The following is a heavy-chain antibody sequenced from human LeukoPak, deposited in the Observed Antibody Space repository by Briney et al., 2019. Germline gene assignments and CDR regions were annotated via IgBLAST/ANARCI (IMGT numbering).Heavy chain of an antibody. Sequence: PSETLSLTCTVSGYSISSGYYWGWIRQPPGEGLEWIGSIYHSGSTYYNPSLKSRVTISVDTSKNQFSLKLSSVTAADTAVYYCARGGGYSRTGWFDPWGQGTLVTVSS. V-gene: IGHV4-38-2*02. D-gene: IGHD5-12*01. J-gene: IGHJ5*02. CDR3: ARGGGYSRTGWFDP. CDR2: IYHSGST. CDR1: GYSISSGYY.